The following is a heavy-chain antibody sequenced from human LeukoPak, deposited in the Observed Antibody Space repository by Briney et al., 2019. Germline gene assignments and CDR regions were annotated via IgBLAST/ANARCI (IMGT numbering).Heavy chain of an antibody. CDR2: ISSSGSNI. CDR3: ARHVGVQG. V-gene: IGHV3-48*03. J-gene: IGHJ4*02. D-gene: IGHD2-21*01. CDR1: GFTFSSYE. Sequence: GGSLRLSCAASGFTFSSYEMNWVRQAPGKGLEWVSYISSSGSNIYYADSVKGRFTISRDNAKNSLYLQMNGLRAEDTAVYYCARHVGVQGWGQGTLVTVS.